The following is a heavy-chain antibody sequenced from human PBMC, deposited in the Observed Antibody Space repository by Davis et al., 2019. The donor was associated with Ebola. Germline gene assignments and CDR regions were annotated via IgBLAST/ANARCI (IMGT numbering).Heavy chain of an antibody. D-gene: IGHD2-2*01. CDR3: ARVRAGYCSSTSCHRGFDY. CDR2: INPNSGGT. J-gene: IGHJ4*02. CDR1: GYTFTGYY. Sequence: ASVKVSCKASGYTFTGYYMHWVRQAPGQGLEWMGWINPNSGGTNYAQKFQGWVTMTRDTSISTAYMELSRLRSDDTAVYYCARVRAGYCSSTSCHRGFDYWGQGTLVTVSS. V-gene: IGHV1-2*04.